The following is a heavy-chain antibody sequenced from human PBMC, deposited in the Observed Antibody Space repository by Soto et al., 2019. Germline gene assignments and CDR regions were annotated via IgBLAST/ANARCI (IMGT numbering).Heavy chain of an antibody. CDR1: GFTFSSYS. Sequence: EVQLVESGGGLVQPGGSLRLSCAASGFTFSSYSMNWVHQAPGKGLEWVSYISSSSSTIYYAESVKGRLTISRDNAKNSLYLQMNSLRAEDTAVYYCARHPERIAQIGWFDPWGQGTLVTVSS. V-gene: IGHV3-48*01. CDR3: ARHPERIAQIGWFDP. D-gene: IGHD6-13*01. J-gene: IGHJ5*02. CDR2: ISSSSSTI.